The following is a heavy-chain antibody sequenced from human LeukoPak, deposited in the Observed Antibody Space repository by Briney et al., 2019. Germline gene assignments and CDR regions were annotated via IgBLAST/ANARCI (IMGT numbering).Heavy chain of an antibody. D-gene: IGHD2-15*01. CDR2: ISGFNDNT. J-gene: IGHJ4*02. Sequence: ASVKVSCKASGYDFTRFAINWVRQPPGQGPEWMGWISGFNDNTAYAQKLQDRVTMTTDKSTSTAYMELRNLRSDDTAMYYCARCSAATCCPLDFDFWGQGTLVTVSS. V-gene: IGHV1-18*01. CDR3: ARCSAATCCPLDFDF. CDR1: GYDFTRFA.